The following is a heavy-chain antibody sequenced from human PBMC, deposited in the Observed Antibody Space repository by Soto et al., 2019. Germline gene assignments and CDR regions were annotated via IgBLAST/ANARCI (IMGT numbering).Heavy chain of an antibody. V-gene: IGHV4-39*01. D-gene: IGHD1-1*01. CDR3: ARHTPLQLKRGYYFNMDV. CDR2: IYYSGST. J-gene: IGHJ6*02. Sequence: SETLSLTCTVSGGPISSSSYYWGWIRQPPGKGLEWIGSIYYSGSTNYNPSLKSRVTILVDRSKDQFSLKLSSVTAADTAVYYCARHTPLQLKRGYYFNMDVWGQGTTVTVSS. CDR1: GGPISSSSYY.